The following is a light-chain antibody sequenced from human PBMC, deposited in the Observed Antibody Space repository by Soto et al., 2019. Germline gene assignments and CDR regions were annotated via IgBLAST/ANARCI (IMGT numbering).Light chain of an antibody. CDR1: SRDVGGYDY. Sequence: QSVLTQPRSVSGSPGQSVTISCTGSSRDVGGYDYVSWYLQHPGKAPKLILYDVTKRPSGVPDRFSGAKSGNTASLTISGLQAEDESDYYCCSYTRSYTWVFGGGTKLTVL. V-gene: IGLV2-11*01. CDR2: DVT. CDR3: CSYTRSYTWV. J-gene: IGLJ3*02.